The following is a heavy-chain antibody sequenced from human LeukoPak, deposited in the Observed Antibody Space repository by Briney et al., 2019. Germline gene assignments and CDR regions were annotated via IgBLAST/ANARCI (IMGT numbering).Heavy chain of an antibody. CDR2: ISYDGGNK. CDR1: GFTFSSYG. D-gene: IGHD3-3*01. CDR3: AKDGRLRFLEWLLPYAFDY. Sequence: GGSLRLSCAASGFTFSSYGMHWVRQAPGKGLEWVAVISYDGGNKYYADSVKGRFTISRDNSKNTLYLQMNSLRAEDTAVYYCAKDGRLRFLEWLLPYAFDYWGQGTLVTVSS. V-gene: IGHV3-30*18. J-gene: IGHJ4*02.